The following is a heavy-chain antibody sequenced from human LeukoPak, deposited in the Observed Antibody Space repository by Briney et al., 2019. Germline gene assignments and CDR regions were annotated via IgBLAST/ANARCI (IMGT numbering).Heavy chain of an antibody. V-gene: IGHV4-34*01. J-gene: IGHJ4*02. Sequence: SETLSLTCAVYGGSFSGYYRSWIRQPPGKGLEWIGEINHSGSTNYNPSLKSRVTISVDTSKNQFSLKLSSVTAADTAVYYCARGSKEPGFAVYYDSSGYYYWGQGTLVTVSS. CDR2: INHSGST. D-gene: IGHD3-22*01. CDR3: ARGSKEPGFAVYYDSSGYYY. CDR1: GGSFSGYY.